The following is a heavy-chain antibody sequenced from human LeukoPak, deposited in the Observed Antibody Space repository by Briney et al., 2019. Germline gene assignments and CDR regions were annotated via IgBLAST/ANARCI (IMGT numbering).Heavy chain of an antibody. V-gene: IGHV3-11*01. CDR3: ARGSTNFEY. J-gene: IGHJ4*02. Sequence: PGGSLRLSCAASGFTVSSNYMSWVRQAPGKGLEWVSYISSSGRTISYADSVKGRFTISRDNAKNSLYLQMNSLRAEDTAVYYCARGSTNFEYWGQGTLVTVSS. D-gene: IGHD5/OR15-5a*01. CDR1: GFTVSSNY. CDR2: ISSSGRTI.